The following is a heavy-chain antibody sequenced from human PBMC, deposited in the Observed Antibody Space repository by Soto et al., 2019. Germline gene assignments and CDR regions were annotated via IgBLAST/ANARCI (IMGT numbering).Heavy chain of an antibody. J-gene: IGHJ6*03. CDR2: IYRSGST. V-gene: IGHV4-4*09. Sequence: ETLSLTCTVSGDSVRNQYWRWIRRPPGRGLEWIGYIYRSGSTKYNPSLKSRLTISVDTSKNQFSLKLSSVTAADTAVYYCARTLDYGHMDVWGKGTTVTVSS. CDR1: GDSVRNQY. CDR3: ARTLDYGHMDV. D-gene: IGHD3-16*01.